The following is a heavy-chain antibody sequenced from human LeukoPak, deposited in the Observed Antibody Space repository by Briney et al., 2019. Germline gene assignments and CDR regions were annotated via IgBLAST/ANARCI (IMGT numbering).Heavy chain of an antibody. V-gene: IGHV1-46*01. D-gene: IGHD6-6*01. CDR3: ARTAARRFDY. CDR2: INPLSGST. CDR1: GYTLTSYY. Sequence: ASVKVSCKASGYTLTSYYMHWVRQTPGQGLEWVGIINPLSGSTSYAQKFQGRVTMTRDTSTSTVYMQLSSLRSEDTAVYYCARTAARRFDYWGQGTLVTVSS. J-gene: IGHJ4*02.